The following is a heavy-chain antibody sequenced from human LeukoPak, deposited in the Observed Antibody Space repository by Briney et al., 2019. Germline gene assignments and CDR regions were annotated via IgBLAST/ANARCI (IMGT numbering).Heavy chain of an antibody. V-gene: IGHV1-18*01. CDR3: ASDRSSSSD. J-gene: IGHJ4*02. Sequence: ASVKVSCKASGYTFTNYGISWVRQAPGQGLEWMGWISAYNGNTDYAQKFQGRVTMTADTSTSTAYMELRGLRSDDTAVYYCASDRSSSSDWGQGTLVTVSS. D-gene: IGHD2-2*01. CDR2: ISAYNGNT. CDR1: GYTFTNYG.